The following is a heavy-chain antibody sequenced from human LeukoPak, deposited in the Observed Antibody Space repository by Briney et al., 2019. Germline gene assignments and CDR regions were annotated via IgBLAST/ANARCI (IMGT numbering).Heavy chain of an antibody. CDR1: GDSVNSSDSY. V-gene: IGHV4-39*01. J-gene: IGHJ4*02. D-gene: IGHD1-26*01. Sequence: SETLSLTCTVSGDSVNSSDSYWGWIRQPPGKRLEWIGSFYYSGSTYYHPSLKSRVSIFVDTSKNQFSLKLSSVTAADTAVYYYARLVGATDFDYWGQGTLVTVSS. CDR2: FYYSGST. CDR3: ARLVGATDFDY.